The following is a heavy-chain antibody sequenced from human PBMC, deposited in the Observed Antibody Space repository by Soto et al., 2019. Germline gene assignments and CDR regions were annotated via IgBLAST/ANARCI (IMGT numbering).Heavy chain of an antibody. V-gene: IGHV2-5*02. J-gene: IGHJ6*02. CDR1: GFSVSTSGVG. CDR3: EQKGGRGAGRDV. D-gene: IGHD2-15*01. Sequence: QITLKESGPTLVKPTQTLTLTCTFSGFSVSTSGVGVAWIRQPPGKALEWLALIYWDDDKRYSPFLQSRVTIPKNPSKNRVALTRTNMAPGDTPTYYCEQKGGRGAGRDVWGQGTTVTVSS. CDR2: IYWDDDK.